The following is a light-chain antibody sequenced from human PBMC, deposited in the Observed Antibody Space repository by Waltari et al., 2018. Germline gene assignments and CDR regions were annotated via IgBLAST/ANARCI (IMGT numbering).Light chain of an antibody. Sequence: QSVLTQPPSVSEAPRQRVTISCSGSGSNIGNNDVNWYQQLPGKAPKRLIYYDGLQPSGVADRFAGFKFGTCASLAISGLQSEDEADYYCATWDDNLNGPVFGGGTKLTVL. CDR2: YDG. V-gene: IGLV1-36*01. CDR3: ATWDDNLNGPV. CDR1: GSNIGNND. J-gene: IGLJ2*01.